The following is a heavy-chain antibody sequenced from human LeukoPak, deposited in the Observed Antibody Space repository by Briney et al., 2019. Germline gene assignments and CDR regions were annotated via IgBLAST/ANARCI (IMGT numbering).Heavy chain of an antibody. CDR1: GGSVRGDRYY. J-gene: IGHJ4*02. CDR3: ARDQVTAAGTGGLGY. Sequence: SETLSLTCTVSGGSVRGDRYYWNRIRQPLGKGLEWVGEIYHSGSTIYNPSLQSRVTISVDMSKNQFSLKLNSVTAADTAVYFCARDQVTAAGTGGLGYWGQGTLVTVSS. V-gene: IGHV4-61*01. D-gene: IGHD6-13*01. CDR2: IYHSGST.